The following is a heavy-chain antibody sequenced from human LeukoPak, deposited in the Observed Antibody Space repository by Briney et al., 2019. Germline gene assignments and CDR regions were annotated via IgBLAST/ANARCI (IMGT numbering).Heavy chain of an antibody. Sequence: GGSLRLSCAASGFTFSSYAMSWVRQAPGKGLEWVSAISGSGGSTYYADSVKGRFTISRDTSKNTLYMQMNSLRAEDTAVYYCAKGGRYYYDSSGYLYGNYWGQGTLVTVSS. J-gene: IGHJ4*02. V-gene: IGHV3-23*01. CDR2: ISGSGGST. CDR3: AKGGRYYYDSSGYLYGNY. CDR1: GFTFSSYA. D-gene: IGHD3-22*01.